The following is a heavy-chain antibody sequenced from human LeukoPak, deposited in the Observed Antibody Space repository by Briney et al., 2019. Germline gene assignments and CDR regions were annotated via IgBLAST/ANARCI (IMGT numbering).Heavy chain of an antibody. V-gene: IGHV4-34*01. D-gene: IGHD1-26*01. Sequence: SETLSLTCAVYGGSFSGYYRSWIRQPPGKGLEWIGEIDHSGSTNYNPSLKSRVTISVDTSKNQFSLKLSSVTAADTAVYYCARQDFSGSLNFDNWGQGTLVTVSS. J-gene: IGHJ4*02. CDR1: GGSFSGYY. CDR3: ARQDFSGSLNFDN. CDR2: IDHSGST.